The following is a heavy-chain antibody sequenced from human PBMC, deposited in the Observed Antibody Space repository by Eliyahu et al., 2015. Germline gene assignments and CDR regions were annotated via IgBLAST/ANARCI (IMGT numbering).Heavy chain of an antibody. V-gene: IGHV5-51*01. Sequence: EVQLVQSGAEVKKPGESLKISCKGSGYSFTTYWIGWVRQMPGKGLEWMGIIYPGDSDTRYSPSFQGQVTISADKSISTAYLQWSSLRASDTAMYYCTRRGKYSDYDPDYWGQGTLVTVSS. CDR2: IYPGDSDT. D-gene: IGHD5-12*01. CDR1: GYSFTTYW. CDR3: TRRGKYSDYDPDY. J-gene: IGHJ4*02.